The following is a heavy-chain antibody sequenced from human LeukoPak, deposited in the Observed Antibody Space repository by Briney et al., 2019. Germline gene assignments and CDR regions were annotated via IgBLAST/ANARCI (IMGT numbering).Heavy chain of an antibody. V-gene: IGHV3-23*01. Sequence: PGGSLRLSCAASRFTFSSYAMSWVRQAPGKGLEWVSAISGSDGSTYYADSVKGRFTISRDNSKNTVYLQMNSLRAEDTAVYYCARVAYCSGGSCYSVQNYFDYWGQGTLVTVSS. CDR2: ISGSDGST. D-gene: IGHD2-15*01. J-gene: IGHJ4*02. CDR3: ARVAYCSGGSCYSVQNYFDY. CDR1: RFTFSSYA.